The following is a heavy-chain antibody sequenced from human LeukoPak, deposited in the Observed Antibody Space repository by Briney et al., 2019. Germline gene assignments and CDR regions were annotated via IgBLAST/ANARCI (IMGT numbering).Heavy chain of an antibody. CDR1: GGTFSSYA. Sequence: SVKVSCKASGGTFSSYAISWVRQAPGQGLEWMGGIIPIFGTANYAQKFQGRVTITADESTSTAYMELSSLRSEDTAVYYCARDRGYYDSSGYSDGFDYWGQGTLVTVSS. V-gene: IGHV1-69*13. CDR3: ARDRGYYDSSGYSDGFDY. J-gene: IGHJ4*02. D-gene: IGHD3-22*01. CDR2: IIPIFGTA.